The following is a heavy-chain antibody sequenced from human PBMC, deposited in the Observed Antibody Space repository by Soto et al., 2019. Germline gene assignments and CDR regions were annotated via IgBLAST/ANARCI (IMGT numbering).Heavy chain of an antibody. Sequence: WIRQPPGKALEWLAHIFSNDEKSYRTSLKSRLTISKDTSRTQVVLTMTNMDPVDTGTYYCARVRSNYYGSGTYYFDYWGQGTLVTVSS. J-gene: IGHJ4*02. CDR3: ARVRSNYYGSGTYYFDY. V-gene: IGHV2-26*01. D-gene: IGHD3-10*01. CDR2: IFSNDEK.